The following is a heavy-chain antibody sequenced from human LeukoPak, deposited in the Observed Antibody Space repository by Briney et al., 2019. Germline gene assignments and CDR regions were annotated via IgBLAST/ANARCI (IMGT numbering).Heavy chain of an antibody. CDR2: IYYSGST. CDR1: GGSISSYY. CDR3: ARGGEGTAMALFDY. V-gene: IGHV4-59*01. Sequence: PSETLSLTCTVSGGSISSYYWSWIRQPPGKGLEWIGYIYYSGSTYYNPSLKSRVTISVDTSKNQFSLKLSSVTAADTAVYYCARGGEGTAMALFDYWGQGTLVTVSS. J-gene: IGHJ4*02. D-gene: IGHD5-18*01.